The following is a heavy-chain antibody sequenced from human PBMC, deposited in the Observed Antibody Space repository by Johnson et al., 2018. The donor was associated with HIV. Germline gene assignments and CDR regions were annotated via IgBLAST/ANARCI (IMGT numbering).Heavy chain of an antibody. CDR2: ISGSGAST. J-gene: IGHJ3*02. CDR3: ARAGSSSDDAFDI. CDR1: GFTFGSYV. D-gene: IGHD6-6*01. V-gene: IGHV3-23*04. Sequence: VQLVESGGGLVQPGGSLRLSCAASGFTFGSYVMSWVRQAPGKGLEWVSAISGSGASTYYADSLKGRCTISRDNSKNTLYLQMNSLRAEDTAVYYCARAGSSSDDAFDIWGQGTMVTVSS.